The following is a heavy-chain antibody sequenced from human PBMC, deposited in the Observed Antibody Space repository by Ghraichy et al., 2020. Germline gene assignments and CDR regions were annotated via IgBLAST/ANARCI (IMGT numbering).Heavy chain of an antibody. Sequence: SVKVSCKASGFTFTSSAMQWVRQARGQRLEWIGWIVVGSGNTNYAQKFQERVTITRDMSTSTAYMELSSLRSEDTAVYYCAASSLDDYYDSSGYQRGRDYWGQGTLVTVSS. CDR3: AASSLDDYYDSSGYQRGRDY. V-gene: IGHV1-58*02. CDR2: IVVGSGNT. CDR1: GFTFTSSA. D-gene: IGHD3-22*01. J-gene: IGHJ4*02.